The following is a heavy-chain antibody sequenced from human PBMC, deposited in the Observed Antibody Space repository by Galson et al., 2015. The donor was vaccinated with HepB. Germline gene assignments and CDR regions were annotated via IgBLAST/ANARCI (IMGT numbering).Heavy chain of an antibody. Sequence: SLRLSCAATGFTFSSYSMNWVRQAPGKGLEWVSSISSSSSYIYYADSVKGRFTISRDNAKNSLYLQMNSLRAEDTAVYYCARDLGRWLQLVDYWGQGTLVTVSS. V-gene: IGHV3-21*01. D-gene: IGHD5-24*01. CDR3: ARDLGRWLQLVDY. CDR2: ISSSSSYI. J-gene: IGHJ4*02. CDR1: GFTFSSYS.